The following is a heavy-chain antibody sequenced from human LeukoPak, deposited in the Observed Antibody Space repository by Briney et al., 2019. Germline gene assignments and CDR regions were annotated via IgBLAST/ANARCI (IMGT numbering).Heavy chain of an antibody. CDR3: AKGGYSYDSSGHNYFDY. CDR1: GFTFSSYA. V-gene: IGHV3-30*02. J-gene: IGHJ4*02. Sequence: PGGSLRLSCAASGFTFSSYAMHWVRQAPGKGLEWVAFIRYDGSNRNYADSVKGRFTISRDNSRNTLYLQMNSLRAEDTAVYYCAKGGYSYDSSGHNYFDYWGQGTLVTVSS. CDR2: IRYDGSNR. D-gene: IGHD3-22*01.